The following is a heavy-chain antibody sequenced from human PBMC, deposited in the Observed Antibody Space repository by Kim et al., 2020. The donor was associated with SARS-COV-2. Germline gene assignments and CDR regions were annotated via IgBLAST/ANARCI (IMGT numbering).Heavy chain of an antibody. CDR1: GFPLSNTW. J-gene: IGHJ4*02. CDR3: TKWSD. CDR2: IRSKTDGGTT. Sequence: GGSLRLSCTASGFPLSNTWMSWVRQAQGKGLEWVARIRSKTDGGTTDYAVAVNGRFTISRDESKNTLYLQMNSLKTEDTAVYYCTKWSDWGQGTLVTVSS. D-gene: IGHD2-8*01. V-gene: IGHV3-15*01.